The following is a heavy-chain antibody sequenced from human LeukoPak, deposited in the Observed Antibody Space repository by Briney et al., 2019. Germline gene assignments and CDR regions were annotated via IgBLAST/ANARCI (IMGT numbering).Heavy chain of an antibody. V-gene: IGHV3-7*01. CDR1: GSTFSSYW. J-gene: IGHJ4*02. Sequence: SGGSLRLSCAASGSTFSSYWMSWVRQAPGKGLEWVANIKQDGSEKYYVDSVKGRFTISRDNAKNSLYLQMNSLRAEDTAVYYCATGGGIFDYWGQGTLVTVSS. CDR2: IKQDGSEK. CDR3: ATGGGIFDY.